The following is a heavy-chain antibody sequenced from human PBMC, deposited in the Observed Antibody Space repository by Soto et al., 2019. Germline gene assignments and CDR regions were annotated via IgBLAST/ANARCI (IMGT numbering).Heavy chain of an antibody. CDR3: ARHITMDPLLLY. V-gene: IGHV3-53*01. Sequence: GRLLRVRYAAAGFTGRNLYMRWVRQAPGKGLEWVSVIYSGGSTYYADSVKGRFTISRDNSKNTLYLQMNSLRAEDTAVYYCARHITMDPLLLYWGQGTLVTVSS. D-gene: IGHD3-10*01. CDR1: GFTGRNLY. CDR2: IYSGGST. J-gene: IGHJ4*02.